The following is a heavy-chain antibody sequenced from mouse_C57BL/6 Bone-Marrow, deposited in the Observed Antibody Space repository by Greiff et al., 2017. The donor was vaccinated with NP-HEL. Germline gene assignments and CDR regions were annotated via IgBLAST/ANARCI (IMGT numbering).Heavy chain of an antibody. D-gene: IGHD2-3*01. CDR1: GYAFSSSW. CDR3: ARTAMGDY. V-gene: IGHV1-82*01. Sequence: VQLQESGPELVKPGASVKISCKASGYAFSSSWMNWVKQRPGKGLEWIGRIYPGDGDTNYNGKFKGKATLTADKSSSTAYMQLSSLTSEDSAVYFCARTAMGDYWGQGTTLTVSS. CDR2: IYPGDGDT. J-gene: IGHJ2*01.